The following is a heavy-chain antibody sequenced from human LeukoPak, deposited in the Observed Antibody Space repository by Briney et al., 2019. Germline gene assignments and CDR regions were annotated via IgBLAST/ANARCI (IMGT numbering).Heavy chain of an antibody. Sequence: AGGSLRLSCAASGFTFSSYGMHWVRQAPGKGLEGVAFIRYDGSKKDYADSVKGRFTISRDNAKNTLYLQMNSLRAEDTAVYYCAKERGYYDSSGYYKNNWFDPWGQGTLVTVSS. CDR1: GFTFSSYG. J-gene: IGHJ5*02. CDR2: IRYDGSKK. D-gene: IGHD3-22*01. CDR3: AKERGYYDSSGYYKNNWFDP. V-gene: IGHV3-30*02.